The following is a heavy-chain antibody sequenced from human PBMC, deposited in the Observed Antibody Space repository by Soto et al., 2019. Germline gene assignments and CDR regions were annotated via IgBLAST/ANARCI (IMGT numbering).Heavy chain of an antibody. D-gene: IGHD6-6*01. CDR2: IYHSGST. J-gene: IGHJ5*02. CDR3: ARGGIAARPRHWFDP. Sequence: SETLSLTCAVSGGSISSSNWWSWVRQPPGKGLEWIGEIYHSGSTNYNPSLKSRVTISVDTSKNQFSLKLSSVTAADTAVYYCARGGIAARPRHWFDPWGQGTLVTVSS. CDR1: GGSISSSNW. V-gene: IGHV4-4*02.